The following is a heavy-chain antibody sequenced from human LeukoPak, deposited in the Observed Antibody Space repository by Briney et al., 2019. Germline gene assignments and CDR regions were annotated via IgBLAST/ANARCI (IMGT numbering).Heavy chain of an antibody. CDR2: INHSGST. D-gene: IGHD3-3*01. CDR1: GGSFSGYH. J-gene: IGHJ4*02. Sequence: SETLSLACAVYGGSFSGYHWSWIRQPPGKGLEWIGEINHSGSTNYNPSLKSRVTISVDTSKNQFSLKLSSVTAADTAVYYCARRRITIFGVVTPSDYWGQGTLVTVSS. CDR3: ARRRITIFGVVTPSDY. V-gene: IGHV4-34*01.